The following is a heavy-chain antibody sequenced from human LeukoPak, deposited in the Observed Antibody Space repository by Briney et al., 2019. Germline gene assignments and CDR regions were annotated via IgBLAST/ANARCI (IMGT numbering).Heavy chain of an antibody. Sequence: GGSLRLSCAASGFTFSSYAMHWVRQAPGKGLEWVAVISYDGSNKYYADSVKGRFTISRDNSKNTLYLQMNSLRAEDTAVYYCARDTWDIVVVPAAVRGVYYYYHMDVWGKGTTVTVSS. D-gene: IGHD2-2*01. CDR2: ISYDGSNK. J-gene: IGHJ6*03. V-gene: IGHV3-30-3*01. CDR3: ARDTWDIVVVPAAVRGVYYYYHMDV. CDR1: GFTFSSYA.